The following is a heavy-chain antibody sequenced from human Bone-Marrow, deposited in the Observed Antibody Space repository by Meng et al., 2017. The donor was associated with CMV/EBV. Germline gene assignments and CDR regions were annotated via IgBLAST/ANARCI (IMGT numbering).Heavy chain of an antibody. CDR3: ARGVSVVPAASPLDY. CDR1: GFTLSSYT. D-gene: IGHD2-2*01. V-gene: IGHV3-30*04. Sequence: GESLKISCAASGFTLSSYTMHWVRQAPGKGLEWVAVISYDGNNNYYADSVKGRFTISRDNSKNTLYLQMNSLRAEDTAVYYCARGVSVVPAASPLDYWGQGTLVTVSS. CDR2: ISYDGNNN. J-gene: IGHJ4*02.